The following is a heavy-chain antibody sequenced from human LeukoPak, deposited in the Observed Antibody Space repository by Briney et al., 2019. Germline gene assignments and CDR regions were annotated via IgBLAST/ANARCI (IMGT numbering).Heavy chain of an antibody. CDR1: GGSISSSSYY. V-gene: IGHV4-39*07. Sequence: SETLSLTCTVSGGSISSSSYYWGWIRQPPGKGLEWIGSIYYSGSTYYNPSLKSRVTISVDTSKNQFSLKLSSVTAADTAVYYCSGGWELLGYWGQGTLVTVSS. CDR3: SGGWELLGY. J-gene: IGHJ4*02. D-gene: IGHD1-26*01. CDR2: IYYSGST.